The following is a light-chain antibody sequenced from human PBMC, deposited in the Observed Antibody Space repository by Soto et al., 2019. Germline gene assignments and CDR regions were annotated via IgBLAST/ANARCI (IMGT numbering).Light chain of an antibody. CDR1: QNIRAW. V-gene: IGKV1-5*03. CDR2: GAS. Sequence: DVRMTQSPSTLSASVGDRVTITCRAGQNIRAWVAWYQQKPGKAPKLLIYGASILESVGSSRFRGSASGTEFTLTISSPKPDDLGTYECQQYLSTRTFGQGTKVEVE. CDR3: QQYLSTRT. J-gene: IGKJ1*01.